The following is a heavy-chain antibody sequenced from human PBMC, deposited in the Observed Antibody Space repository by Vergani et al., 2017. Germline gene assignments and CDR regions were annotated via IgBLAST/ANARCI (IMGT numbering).Heavy chain of an antibody. CDR2: INSDGSST. J-gene: IGHJ6*03. CDR3: ARKKASTVTIGRSHYYYYYYMDV. Sequence: EVQLVESGEGLVQPGGSLRLSCAASGFTFSSYWMHWVRQAPGKGLVWVSRINSDGSSTSYADSVKGRFTISRDNAKNTLYLQMNSLRAEDTAVYYCARKKASTVTIGRSHYYYYYYMDVWGKGTTVTVSS. D-gene: IGHD4-11*01. V-gene: IGHV3-74*01. CDR1: GFTFSSYW.